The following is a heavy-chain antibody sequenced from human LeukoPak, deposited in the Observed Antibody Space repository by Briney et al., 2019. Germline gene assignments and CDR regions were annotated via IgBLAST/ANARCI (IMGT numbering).Heavy chain of an antibody. CDR1: GGSLSSYY. CDR2: IYYSGST. V-gene: IGHV4-59*01. Sequence: SETLSLTCTVSGGSLSSYYWSWIRQPPGKGLEWIGYIYYSGSTNYNPSLKSRVTISVDTSKNQFSLKLSSVTAADTAVYYCARGSCSSTSCYHFDYWGQGTLVTVSS. D-gene: IGHD2-2*01. CDR3: ARGSCSSTSCYHFDY. J-gene: IGHJ4*02.